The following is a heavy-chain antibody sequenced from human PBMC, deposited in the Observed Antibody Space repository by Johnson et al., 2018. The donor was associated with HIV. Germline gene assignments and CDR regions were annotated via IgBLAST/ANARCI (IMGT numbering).Heavy chain of an antibody. Sequence: QVQLVESGGGVVQPGRSLRLSCAASGFTFSSYGMHWVRQAPGKGLEWVAVIWYDGSNKYYADSVKGRFTISRDNSKNTLYLQMNSLRAEDTAVYYCASLSSSLFGAFDIWGQGTMVTVSS. V-gene: IGHV3-33*01. CDR3: ASLSSSLFGAFDI. J-gene: IGHJ3*02. CDR2: IWYDGSNK. D-gene: IGHD6-13*01. CDR1: GFTFSSYG.